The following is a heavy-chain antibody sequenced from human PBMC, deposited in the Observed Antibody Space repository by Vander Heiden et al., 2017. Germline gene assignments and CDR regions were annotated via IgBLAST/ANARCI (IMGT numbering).Heavy chain of an antibody. D-gene: IGHD1-26*01. V-gene: IGHV4-39*01. CDR1: GGSISSSSYY. J-gene: IGHJ4*02. Sequence: QLQPQEPGPRPVTPSETLSLTCTVSGGSISSSSYYWGWIRQPPGKGLEWIGSIYYSGSTYYNPSLKRRVTISGDTSKNQFSLKLSSVSAAGTAVYYCATPDIVGATSFDYWGQGTLVTVSS. CDR3: ATPDIVGATSFDY. CDR2: IYYSGST.